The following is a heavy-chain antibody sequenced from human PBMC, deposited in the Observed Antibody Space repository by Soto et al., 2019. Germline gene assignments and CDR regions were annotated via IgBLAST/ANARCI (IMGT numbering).Heavy chain of an antibody. Sequence: TLSLTCTVSGGSISSYYWSWIRQPPGKGLEWIGYIYYSGSTNYNPSLKSRVTISVDTSKNQFSLKLSSVTAADTAVYYCARDRGFTWGPGPMMTV. CDR3: ARDRGFT. CDR2: IYYSGST. D-gene: IGHD3-10*01. CDR1: GGSISSYY. J-gene: IGHJ4*02. V-gene: IGHV4-59*01.